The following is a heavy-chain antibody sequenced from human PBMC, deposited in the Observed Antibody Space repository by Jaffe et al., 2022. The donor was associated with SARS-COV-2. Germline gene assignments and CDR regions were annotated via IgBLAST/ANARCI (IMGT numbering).Heavy chain of an antibody. D-gene: IGHD6-6*01. Sequence: EVQLVESGGGLVQPGRSLRLSCAASGFTFDDYAMHWVRQAPGKGLEWVSGISWNSGSIGYADSVKGRFTISRDNAKNSLYLQMNSLRAEDTALYYCAKGVGSSLVLYYFDYWGQGTLVTVSS. V-gene: IGHV3-9*01. CDR3: AKGVGSSLVLYYFDY. CDR2: ISWNSGSI. J-gene: IGHJ4*02. CDR1: GFTFDDYA.